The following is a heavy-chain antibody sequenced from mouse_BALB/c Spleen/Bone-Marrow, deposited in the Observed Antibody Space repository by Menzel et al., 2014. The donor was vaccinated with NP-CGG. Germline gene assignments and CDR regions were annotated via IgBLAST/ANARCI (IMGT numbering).Heavy chain of an antibody. CDR2: IYPGSGTA. CDR1: GYTFTSYW. D-gene: IGHD2-2*01. CDR3: ARFDGYDVGFAY. V-gene: IGHV1S22*01. J-gene: IGHJ3*01. Sequence: LQQSGSELVRPGASVKLSCKASGYTFTSYWMHWVKQRPGQGLEWIGNIYPGSGTAKYDKKFKNKATLTVDTSSSTAYMQLSSLTSEDSAVYYCARFDGYDVGFAYWGQGTLVTVS.